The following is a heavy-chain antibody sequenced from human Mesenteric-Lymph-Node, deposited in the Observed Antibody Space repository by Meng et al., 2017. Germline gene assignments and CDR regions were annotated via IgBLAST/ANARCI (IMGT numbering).Heavy chain of an antibody. CDR3: AKELIVAGTFDH. CDR1: GFTFSDSY. D-gene: IGHD6-19*01. Sequence: VQLVESGGTLVKPGGSLSLSCTVSGFTFSDSYMYWIRQAPGKGLEWISYISTSVASKYYADSVKGRFTISRDNAKNSLYLQMNSLRADDTAVYYCAKELIVAGTFDHWGQGTLVTVSS. V-gene: IGHV3-11*04. CDR2: ISTSVASK. J-gene: IGHJ4*02.